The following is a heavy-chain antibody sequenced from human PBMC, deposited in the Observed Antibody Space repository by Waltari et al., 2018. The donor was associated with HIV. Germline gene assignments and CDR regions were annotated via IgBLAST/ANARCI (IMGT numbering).Heavy chain of an antibody. CDR1: GGSISSYY. CDR3: ARVAYYYDSSGYFRGYYFDY. D-gene: IGHD3-22*01. V-gene: IGHV4-59*01. J-gene: IGHJ4*02. Sequence: QVQLQESGPGLVKPSETLSLTCTVSGGSISSYYWSWIRQPPGKGLEWIGYIYYSGSTNYNTSLKRRVTISVDTSKNQFSLKLSSVTAADTAVYYCARVAYYYDSSGYFRGYYFDYWGQGTLVTVSS. CDR2: IYYSGST.